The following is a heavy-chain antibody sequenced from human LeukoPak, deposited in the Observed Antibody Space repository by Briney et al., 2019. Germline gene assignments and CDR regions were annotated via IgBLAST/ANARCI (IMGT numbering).Heavy chain of an antibody. CDR1: GGSISSGDYY. Sequence: SETLSLTCTVSGGSISSGDYYWSWIRQPAGKGLEWIGRIYTSGSTNYNPSLKSRVTISVDTSKNQFSLKLSSVTAADTAVYYCARLIFGVVIGYWGQGTLVTVSS. D-gene: IGHD3-3*01. CDR2: IYTSGST. CDR3: ARLIFGVVIGY. J-gene: IGHJ4*02. V-gene: IGHV4-61*02.